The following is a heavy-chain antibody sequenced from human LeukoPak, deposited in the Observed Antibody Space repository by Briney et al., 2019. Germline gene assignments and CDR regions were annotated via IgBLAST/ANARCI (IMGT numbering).Heavy chain of an antibody. D-gene: IGHD5-24*01. CDR3: ARVTLEMATIDAFDI. CDR2: VYNSENT. Sequence: SETLSLTCTVSGGSISIYYWSWIRQPPGKGLEWIGYVYNSENTNYNPSLKSRATISADTSKNQFSLKLNSVTAADTAVYYCARVTLEMATIDAFDIWGQGTMVTVSS. J-gene: IGHJ3*02. V-gene: IGHV4-59*01. CDR1: GGSISIYY.